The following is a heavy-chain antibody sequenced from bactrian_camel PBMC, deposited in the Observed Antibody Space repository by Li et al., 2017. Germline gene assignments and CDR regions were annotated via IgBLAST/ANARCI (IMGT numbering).Heavy chain of an antibody. CDR2: IDSEGRS. J-gene: IGHJ4*01. V-gene: IGHV3S53*01. Sequence: HVQLVESGGGSVQAGGSLRLSCAVSGAVSGNIYSSISMGWFRQTPGKEREAVAVIDSEGRSTYADSVKGRFTISKDNAKDIIYLHMRNLKPEDTAMYYCAAKGYCRGRYMLSQHYNRWGQGTQVTVS. CDR3: AAKGYCRGRYMLSQHYNR. D-gene: IGHD2*01. CDR1: GAVSGNIYSSIS.